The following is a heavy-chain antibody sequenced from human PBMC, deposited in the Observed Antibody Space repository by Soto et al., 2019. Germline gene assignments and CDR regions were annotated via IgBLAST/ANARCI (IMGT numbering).Heavy chain of an antibody. CDR2: IGHSGGT. CDR1: GGSFSGYY. D-gene: IGHD3-16*01. J-gene: IGHJ4*02. CDR3: ARHGGYYFDY. Sequence: TLSLTCAVYGGSFSGYYWSWIRQPPGKGLEWIGEIGHSGGTVYNPSLESRVTISGDSSNNQFSLKLNSVTAADTAVYYCARHGGYYFDYWGQGAPVTVSS. V-gene: IGHV4-34*01.